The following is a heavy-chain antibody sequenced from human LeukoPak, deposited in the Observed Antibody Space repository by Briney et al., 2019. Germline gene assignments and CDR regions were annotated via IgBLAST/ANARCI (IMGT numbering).Heavy chain of an antibody. V-gene: IGHV3-23*01. J-gene: IGHJ4*02. D-gene: IGHD3-22*01. CDR3: AKRGVVIRVILVGFHKEAYYFDS. Sequence: GGALRLSCAVSGITLSNYGMSWGRQAPGKGLEWGAGISDSGGGTNYADSVKGRFTISRDNPKNTLYLQMNSLRAEDTAVYFCAKRGVVIRVILVGFHKEAYYFDSWGQGALVTVSS. CDR1: GITLSNYG. CDR2: ISDSGGGT.